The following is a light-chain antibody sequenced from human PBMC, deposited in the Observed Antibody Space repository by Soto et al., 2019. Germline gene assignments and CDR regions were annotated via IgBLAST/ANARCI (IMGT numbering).Light chain of an antibody. CDR1: SSDVGGYNY. Sequence: QSALTQPASVSGSPGQSITISCTGTSSDVGGYNYVSWYQQHPGKAPKLMIYDVSNRPSGVSNRFSGSKSGNTASLTISGLQAEDEADYYRSSYTSSSTPQVVFGGGTKVTVL. V-gene: IGLV2-14*01. J-gene: IGLJ2*01. CDR3: SSYTSSSTPQVV. CDR2: DVS.